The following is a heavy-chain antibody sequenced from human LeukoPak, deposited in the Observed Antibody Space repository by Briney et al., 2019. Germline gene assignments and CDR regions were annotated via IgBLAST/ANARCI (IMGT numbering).Heavy chain of an antibody. J-gene: IGHJ4*02. CDR2: VSDSGGST. V-gene: IGHV3-23*01. CDR1: GFTFSSYA. D-gene: IGHD3-16*01. Sequence: SGGSLRLSCAASGFTFSSYALSWVRQAPGKGLEWVSAVSDSGGSTYYADSVKGRFTISRDNSKNTLYLEMSSLRVEDTAIYYCAKWPEGAMDYFDYWGQGTLVTVSS. CDR3: AKWPEGAMDYFDY.